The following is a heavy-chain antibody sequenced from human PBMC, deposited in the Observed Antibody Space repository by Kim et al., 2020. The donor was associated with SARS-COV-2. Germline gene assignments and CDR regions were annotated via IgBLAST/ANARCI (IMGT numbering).Heavy chain of an antibody. CDR1: GFTFSSSA. J-gene: IGHJ2*01. D-gene: IGHD3-10*01. CDR2: ISGSGGST. Sequence: GGSLRLSCAASGFTFSSSAMSWVRQAPGKGLEWVSAISGSGGSTYYADSVKGRFTISRDNSKNTLYLQMNSLRAEDTAVYYCAKSITMVRGVRYFDLWGRAALVTVSS. V-gene: IGHV3-23*01. CDR3: AKSITMVRGVRYFDL.